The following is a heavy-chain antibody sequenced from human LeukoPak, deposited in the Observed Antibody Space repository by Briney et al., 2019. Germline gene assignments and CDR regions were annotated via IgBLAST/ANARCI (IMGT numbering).Heavy chain of an antibody. CDR3: GKTTTGYSSGRYPAWPVDY. J-gene: IGHJ4*02. V-gene: IGHV3-23*01. CDR1: GFTFSSYA. CDR2: IFGSGGSA. D-gene: IGHD6-19*01. Sequence: PGGSLRLSCAASGFTFSSYAMSWVRQAPGKGLEWVSGIFGSGGSAHYADSVKGRFTISRDNSQNTVYLQMNSLRAEDTAVYYCGKTTTGYSSGRYPAWPVDYWGQGTLVTVSS.